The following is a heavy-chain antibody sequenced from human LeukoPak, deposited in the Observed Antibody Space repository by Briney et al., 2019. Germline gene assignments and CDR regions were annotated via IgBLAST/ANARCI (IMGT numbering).Heavy chain of an antibody. CDR1: GFTLSSYI. Sequence: GGSLRHSCAASGFTLSSYIRNWVRQAPGKGLEWVSSIISSSSYIYYADSVKGRFTISRDNAKNSLYLQMNSLRAEDTAVDYCARLGWYCSGGSCTVDYWGQGTLVTVSS. J-gene: IGHJ4*02. CDR2: IISSSSYI. D-gene: IGHD2-15*01. V-gene: IGHV3-21*01. CDR3: ARLGWYCSGGSCTVDY.